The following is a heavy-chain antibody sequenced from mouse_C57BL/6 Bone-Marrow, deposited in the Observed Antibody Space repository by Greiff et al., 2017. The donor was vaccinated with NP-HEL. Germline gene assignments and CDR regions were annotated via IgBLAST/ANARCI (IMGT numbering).Heavy chain of an antibody. CDR1: GYTFTSYW. V-gene: IGHV1-50*01. Sequence: QVQLQQPGAELVKPGASVKLSCKASGYTFTSYWMQWVKQRPGQGLEWIGEIDPSDSYTNYNQKFKGKATLTVDTSSSTAYMQLSSLTSEDSAVYYCAREGDYYGTWFAYWGRGTLVTASA. J-gene: IGHJ3*01. CDR3: AREGDYYGTWFAY. D-gene: IGHD1-1*01. CDR2: IDPSDSYT.